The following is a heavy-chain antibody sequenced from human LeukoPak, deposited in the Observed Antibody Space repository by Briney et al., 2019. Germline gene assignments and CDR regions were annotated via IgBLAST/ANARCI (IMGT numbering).Heavy chain of an antibody. D-gene: IGHD6-6*01. CDR1: GYTFTSYD. CDR2: MNPNSGNT. Sequence: GASVKVSCKASGYTFTSYDINWVRQATGQGLEWMGWMNPNSGNTGYAQKFQGRVTITRNTSISTAYMELSSLRSEDTAVYYCARAVRAPSEYSSSSPFRYYYYYMDVWGEGTTVTVSS. J-gene: IGHJ6*03. V-gene: IGHV1-8*03. CDR3: ARAVRAPSEYSSSSPFRYYYYYMDV.